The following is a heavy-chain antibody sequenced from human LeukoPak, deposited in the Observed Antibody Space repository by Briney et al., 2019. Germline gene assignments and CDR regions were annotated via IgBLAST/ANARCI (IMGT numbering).Heavy chain of an antibody. CDR3: AIGEDGYYYDSSGYGPADV. J-gene: IGHJ6*02. V-gene: IGHV1-46*01. Sequence: ASVKVSCKASGYTFPSYYMHWVRQAPGQGLEWMGIINPSGGSTSYAQKFQGRVTMTRDTSTSTVYMELSSLRSEDTAVYYCAIGEDGYYYDSSGYGPADVWGQGTTVTVSS. CDR1: GYTFPSYY. CDR2: INPSGGST. D-gene: IGHD3-22*01.